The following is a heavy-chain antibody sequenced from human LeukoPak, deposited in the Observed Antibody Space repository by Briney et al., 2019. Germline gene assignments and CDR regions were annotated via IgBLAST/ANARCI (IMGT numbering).Heavy chain of an antibody. CDR2: IYTSGST. J-gene: IGHJ3*02. Sequence: TLXXXCTVSGGSISSYYWSWIRQPAGKGLEWIGRIYTSGSTNYNPSLKSRVTMSVDTSKNQFSLKLSSVTAADTAVYYCAREFVVVPAAIAAFDIWGQGTMVTVSS. V-gene: IGHV4-4*07. CDR1: GGSISSYY. CDR3: AREFVVVPAAIAAFDI. D-gene: IGHD2-2*02.